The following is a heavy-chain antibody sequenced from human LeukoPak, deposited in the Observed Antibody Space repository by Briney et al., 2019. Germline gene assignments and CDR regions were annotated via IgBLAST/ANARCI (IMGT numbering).Heavy chain of an antibody. D-gene: IGHD3-22*01. CDR2: INHSGST. J-gene: IGHJ4*02. CDR3: ARDRSSGYANRYYFDY. CDR1: GGSFSGYY. V-gene: IGHV4-34*09. Sequence: SETLSLTCAVYGGSFSGYYWSWIRQPPGKGLEWIGEINHSGSTNYNPSLKSRVTISVDTSKNQFSLKLSSVTAADTAVYYCARDRSSGYANRYYFDYWGQGTLVTVSS.